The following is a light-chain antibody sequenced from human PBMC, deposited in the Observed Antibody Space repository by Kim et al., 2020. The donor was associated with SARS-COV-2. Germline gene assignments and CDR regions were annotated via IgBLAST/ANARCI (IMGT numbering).Light chain of an antibody. CDR2: YDS. CDR1: NIGTNS. CDR3: QVWDSTSDHVV. J-gene: IGLJ2*01. V-gene: IGLV3-21*04. Sequence: APGKKARITCGGNNIGTNSVHWYQQKPGQAPVLVIYYDSDRPSGIPERFSGSNSGNTATLTISRVEAGDEADYYCQVWDSTSDHVVFGGGTQLTVL.